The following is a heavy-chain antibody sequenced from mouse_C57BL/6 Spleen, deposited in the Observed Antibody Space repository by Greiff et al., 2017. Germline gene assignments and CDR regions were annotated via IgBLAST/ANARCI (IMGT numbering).Heavy chain of an antibody. D-gene: IGHD2-4*01. J-gene: IGHJ4*01. CDR2: INPSTGGT. CDR1: GYSFTGYY. CDR3: ARYYDYLYAMDY. V-gene: IGHV1-42*01. Sequence: EVKLMESGPELVKPGASVKISCKASGYSFTGYYMNWVKQSPEKSLEWIGEINPSTGGTTYNQKFKAKATLTVDKSSSTAYMQLKSLTSEDSAVYYCARYYDYLYAMDYWGQGTSVTVSS.